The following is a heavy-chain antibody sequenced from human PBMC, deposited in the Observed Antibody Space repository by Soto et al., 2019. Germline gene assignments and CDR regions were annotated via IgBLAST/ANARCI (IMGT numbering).Heavy chain of an antibody. D-gene: IGHD6-6*01. CDR3: ARTLGAARSYYYYGMDV. CDR1: GGTFSSYA. J-gene: IGHJ6*02. CDR2: IIPIFGTA. Sequence: SVKVSCKASGGTFSSYAISWARQAPGQGLEWMGGIIPIFGTANYAQKFQGRVTITADESTSTAYMELSSLRSEDTAVYYCARTLGAARSYYYYGMDVWGQGTTVTVSS. V-gene: IGHV1-69*13.